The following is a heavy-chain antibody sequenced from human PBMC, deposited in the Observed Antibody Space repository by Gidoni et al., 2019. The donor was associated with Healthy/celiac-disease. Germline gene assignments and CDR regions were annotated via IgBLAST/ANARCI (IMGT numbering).Heavy chain of an antibody. CDR3: ARHLAGYSYGYER. CDR2: IDPSDSYT. Sequence: EVQLVQSGAEVKKPGASLRISCKVSGYSFTSYWISWVRQMPGKGLEWMGRIDPSDSYTNNSPSVQGHVTISADKSISTAYLQWSSLKASDTAMYYCARHLAGYSYGYERWGQGTLVTVSS. CDR1: GYSFTSYW. V-gene: IGHV5-10-1*03. D-gene: IGHD5-18*01. J-gene: IGHJ4*02.